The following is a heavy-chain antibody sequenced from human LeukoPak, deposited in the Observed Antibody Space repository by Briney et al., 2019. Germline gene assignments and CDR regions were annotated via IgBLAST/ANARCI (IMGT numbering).Heavy chain of an antibody. CDR1: GYTFTGYY. D-gene: IGHD1-26*01. Sequence: ASVKVSCKASGYTFTGYYMHWVRQAPGQGLVWMGWINPNSGGTNYAQKFQGRVTMTRDTSISTAYMELSRLRSDDTAVYYCARDGSYYHPFDYWGQGTLVTVSS. CDR2: INPNSGGT. J-gene: IGHJ4*02. V-gene: IGHV1-2*02. CDR3: ARDGSYYHPFDY.